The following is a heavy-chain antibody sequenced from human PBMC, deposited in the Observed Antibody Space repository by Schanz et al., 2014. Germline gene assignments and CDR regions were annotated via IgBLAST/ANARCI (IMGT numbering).Heavy chain of an antibody. Sequence: EVQLVESGGGMVQPGGSLRLSCAASGFTFSDHYMSWVRQAPGKGLEWVSITYSGGSTYYADSVKGRFTISRDNSKNTLYLQINSLRAEDTAVYYCAKDVRPVANTVHFYYMDVWGQGTTITVSS. CDR3: AKDVRPVANTVHFYYMDV. J-gene: IGHJ6*02. D-gene: IGHD1-1*01. CDR2: TYSGGST. CDR1: GFTFSDHY. V-gene: IGHV3-66*01.